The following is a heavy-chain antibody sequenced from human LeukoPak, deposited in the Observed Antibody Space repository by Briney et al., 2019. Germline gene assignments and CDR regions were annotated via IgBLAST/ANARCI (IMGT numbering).Heavy chain of an antibody. CDR1: GYTFTGYY. Sequence: ASVKVSCKASGYTFTGYYMHWVRQAPGQGLEWMGWVYPNSGGAKYAQTFQGRVTATRNTSISTAYMELSRLRSDDTAVYYCAREAYDSGSFRTDYYYMDVWGKGTTVTISS. CDR2: VYPNSGGA. CDR3: AREAYDSGSFRTDYYYMDV. J-gene: IGHJ6*03. D-gene: IGHD3-10*01. V-gene: IGHV1-2*02.